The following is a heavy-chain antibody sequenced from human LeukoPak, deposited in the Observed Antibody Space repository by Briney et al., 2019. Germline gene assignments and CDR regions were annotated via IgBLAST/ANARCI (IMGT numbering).Heavy chain of an antibody. J-gene: IGHJ3*02. Sequence: PGGSLRHSCGASGFTFSSYSLNWVRQAPGKGLEWVSSISSSSSYIYYADSVKGRFTISRDNAKNSLYLQMNSLRAEDTAVYYCARVEYSGLRLIAAAYLGAFDIWGQGTMVTVSS. CDR2: ISSSSSYI. CDR1: GFTFSSYS. V-gene: IGHV3-21*01. CDR3: ARVEYSGLRLIAAAYLGAFDI. D-gene: IGHD6-13*01.